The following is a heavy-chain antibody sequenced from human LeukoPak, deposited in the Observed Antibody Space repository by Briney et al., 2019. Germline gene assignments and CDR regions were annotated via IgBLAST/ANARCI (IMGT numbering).Heavy chain of an antibody. J-gene: IGHJ4*02. CDR2: INTDGSST. CDR3: AKCDSRIAVAGTVEY. V-gene: IGHV3-74*01. D-gene: IGHD6-19*01. CDR1: GFTFSSYW. Sequence: GGSLRLSCAASGFTFSSYWMHWVRQAPGKGLVWVSRINTDGSSTNYADSVKGRFTISRDNSKNTLYLQMNSLRAEDTAEYYCAKCDSRIAVAGTVEYWGQGTLVTVSS.